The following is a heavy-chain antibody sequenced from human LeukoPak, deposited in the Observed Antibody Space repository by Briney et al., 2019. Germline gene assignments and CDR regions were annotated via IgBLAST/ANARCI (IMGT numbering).Heavy chain of an antibody. D-gene: IGHD6-19*01. CDR1: GYSISSGYY. V-gene: IGHV4-38-2*01. Sequence: ASETLSLTCAVSGYSISSGYYWGWIRQPPGKGLEWIGSIYHSGSTYYNPSLKSRVTISVDTSKNQFSLKLSSVTAADTAVYYCARTFAFSGWSPWVYWGQGTLVTVSS. CDR2: IYHSGST. J-gene: IGHJ4*02. CDR3: ARTFAFSGWSPWVY.